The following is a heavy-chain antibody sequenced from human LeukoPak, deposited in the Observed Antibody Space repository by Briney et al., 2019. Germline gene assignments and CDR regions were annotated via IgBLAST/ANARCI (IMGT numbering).Heavy chain of an antibody. J-gene: IGHJ4*02. D-gene: IGHD6-13*01. CDR3: ARDQMKGIAAAGTGFDY. CDR1: GFTFSDYY. CDR2: ISSSGSTI. V-gene: IGHV3-11*01. Sequence: GGSLRLSCAASGFTFSDYYMSWIRQAPGKGLEWVSYISSSGSTIYYADSVKGRLTICRDNAKNSLYLQMNSLRAEDTAVYYCARDQMKGIAAAGTGFDYWGQGTLVTVSS.